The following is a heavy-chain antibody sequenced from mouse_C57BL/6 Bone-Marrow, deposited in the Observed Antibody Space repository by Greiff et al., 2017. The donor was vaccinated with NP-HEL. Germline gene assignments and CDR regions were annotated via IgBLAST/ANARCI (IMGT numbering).Heavy chain of an antibody. CDR2: ISYSGST. V-gene: IGHV3-1*01. J-gene: IGHJ4*01. Sequence: VQLKQSGPGMVKPSQSLSLTCTVTGYSITSGYDWHWIRHFPGNKLEWMGYISYSGSTNYNPSLKSRISITHDTSKNHFFLKLNSVTTEDTATYYCARGRTSYAMDYWGQGTSVTVSS. CDR1: GYSITSGYD. CDR3: ARGRTSYAMDY.